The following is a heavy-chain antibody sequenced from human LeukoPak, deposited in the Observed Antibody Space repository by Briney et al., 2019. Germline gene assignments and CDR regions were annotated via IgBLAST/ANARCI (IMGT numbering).Heavy chain of an antibody. CDR1: GGSFSGYY. D-gene: IGHD5-12*01. CDR3: ARLGLVATFPYYYYYGMDV. J-gene: IGHJ6*02. Sequence: SETLSLTCAVYGGSFSGYYWSWIRQPPGKGLEWIGEINHSGSTNYNPSLKSRVTISVDTSKNQFSLKLSSVTAADTAVCYCARLGLVATFPYYYYYGMDVWGQGTTVTVSS. V-gene: IGHV4-34*01. CDR2: INHSGST.